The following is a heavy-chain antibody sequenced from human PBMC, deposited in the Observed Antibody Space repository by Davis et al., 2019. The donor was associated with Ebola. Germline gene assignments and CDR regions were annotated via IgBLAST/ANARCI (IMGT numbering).Heavy chain of an antibody. J-gene: IGHJ2*01. CDR1: GTSISSGGYF. D-gene: IGHD5-12*01. Sequence: SETLSLTCGVSGTSISSGGYFWSWIRQPPGKGLEWIGSIYQSGTTHYNPSLQSRVTILADRSNNEFSLDLTSVTAADTAVYYCARDPTLMPASGNYWYFDLWGRGTRVAVSS. CDR2: IYQSGTT. CDR3: ARDPTLMPASGNYWYFDL. V-gene: IGHV4-30-2*01.